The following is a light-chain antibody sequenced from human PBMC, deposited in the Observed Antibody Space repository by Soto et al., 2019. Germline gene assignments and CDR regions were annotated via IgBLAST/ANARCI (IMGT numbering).Light chain of an antibody. CDR1: SSDGNY. V-gene: IGLV2-14*01. Sequence: QSALTQPASVSGSPGQSITISCTGASSDGNYVSWYQQHPGKAPKLIISEVTSRPSGISYRFSGSKSDYTASLTISGLQADDEADYYCSSSTAATTLDVVFGGGTKLTVL. J-gene: IGLJ2*01. CDR3: SSSTAATTLDVV. CDR2: EVT.